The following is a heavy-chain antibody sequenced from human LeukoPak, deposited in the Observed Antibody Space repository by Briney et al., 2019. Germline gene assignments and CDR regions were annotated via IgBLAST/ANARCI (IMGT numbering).Heavy chain of an antibody. J-gene: IGHJ4*02. V-gene: IGHV3-7*03. CDR2: IKQDGSQK. D-gene: IGHD6-13*01. CDR1: GFTFSSYW. CDR3: TCPSAAGPN. Sequence: GGSLRLSCAASGFTFSSYWMSWVRQAPGKGLEWVANIKQDGSQKYYVDSVKGRFTISRDSAKNSLYLQMNSLRAEDTAMYYCTCPSAAGPNWGQGTLVTVSP.